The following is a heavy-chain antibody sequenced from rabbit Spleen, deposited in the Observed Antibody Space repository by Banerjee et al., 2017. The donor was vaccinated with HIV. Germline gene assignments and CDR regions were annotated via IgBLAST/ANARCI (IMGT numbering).Heavy chain of an antibody. CDR1: GFTLSSYW. CDR2: IYTGSSGST. Sequence: QEQLEESGGDLVKPGGSLTLTCTASGFTLSSYWMCWVRQAPGKGLEWIGCIYTGSSGSTYYASWAKGRFTISKTSSTTVTLQMTSLTAADTATYFCARDLDGVIGWNFGWWGPGTLVTVS. J-gene: IGHJ4*01. D-gene: IGHD1-1*01. CDR3: ARDLDGVIGWNFGW. V-gene: IGHV1S45*01.